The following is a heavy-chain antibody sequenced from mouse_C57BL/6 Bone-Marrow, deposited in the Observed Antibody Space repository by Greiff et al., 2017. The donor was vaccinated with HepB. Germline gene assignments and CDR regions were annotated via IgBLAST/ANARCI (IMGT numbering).Heavy chain of an antibody. D-gene: IGHD3-3*01. CDR3: ARGLGVGDYFDD. J-gene: IGHJ2*01. CDR1: GYTFTSYG. V-gene: IGHV1-81*01. Sequence: QVQLKESGAELARPGASVKLSCKASGYTFTSYGISWVKQRTGQGLEWIGEIYPRSGNTYYNEKFKGQATLTADKSSSTAYMELRSLTSEDSAVYFCARGLGVGDYFDDWGPGTTLTVSS. CDR2: IYPRSGNT.